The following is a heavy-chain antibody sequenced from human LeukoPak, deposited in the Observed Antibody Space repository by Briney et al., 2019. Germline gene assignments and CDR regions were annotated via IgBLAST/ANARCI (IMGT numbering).Heavy chain of an antibody. J-gene: IGHJ4*02. D-gene: IGHD1-1*01. CDR3: ATDDVTTGTKTALSY. V-gene: IGHV4-59*01. CDR2: IYYSGGT. CDR1: GVSISSYY. Sequence: SETLSLTCSVSGVSISSYYWRWLRQPPGKRVEWMRYIYYSGGTNYIPSLQSRVTISVDTSKNQFFLQLSSVTAADTAVYYCATDDVTTGTKTALSYWGQGTLVTVSS.